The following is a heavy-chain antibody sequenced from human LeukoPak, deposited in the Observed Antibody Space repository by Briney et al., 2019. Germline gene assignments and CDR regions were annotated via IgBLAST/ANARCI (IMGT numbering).Heavy chain of an antibody. CDR3: AKSTGYSSSWYYHY. CDR1: GFTFSSYA. V-gene: IGHV3-23*01. D-gene: IGHD6-13*01. CDR2: ISGSGGST. J-gene: IGHJ4*02. Sequence: GGSLRLSCAASGFTFSSYAMSWVRQAPGKGLEWVSAISGSGGSTYYADSVKGRFTISRDNSKNTLYLQMNSLRAEDTAVYYCAKSTGYSSSWYYHYWGQGTLVTVSS.